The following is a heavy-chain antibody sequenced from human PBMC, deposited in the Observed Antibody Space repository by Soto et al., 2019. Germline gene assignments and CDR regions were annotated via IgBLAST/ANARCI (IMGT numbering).Heavy chain of an antibody. J-gene: IGHJ1*01. CDR1: GFSLSTSGVG. D-gene: IGHD4-17*01. CDR3: AHSPGADDYGDYESPNTEYFQH. V-gene: IGHV2-5*02. CDR2: IYWDDEK. Sequence: QITLKESGPTLVKPTQTLTLTCTFSGFSLSTSGVGVGWIRQPPGKALEWLALIYWDDEKHYSPSLKSRLTITKDTSQNPGVHTMTNMDPVDTASYYSAHSPGADDYGDYESPNTEYFQHWGQGTLVTVSS.